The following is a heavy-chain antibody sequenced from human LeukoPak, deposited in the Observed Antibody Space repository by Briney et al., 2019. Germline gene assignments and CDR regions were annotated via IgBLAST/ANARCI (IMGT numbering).Heavy chain of an antibody. J-gene: IGHJ6*04. CDR1: GFTFSRYS. D-gene: IGHD2-15*01. CDR2: ITSSSSYI. V-gene: IGHV3-21*01. CDR3: ARVPNIVGGSGMDV. Sequence: PGGSLRLSCAASGFTFSRYSMNWVRQAPGKGLEWVSSITSSSSYIYYADSVKGRFTISRDNAKNSLYLQMNSLRAKDTAVYYCARVPNIVGGSGMDVWGKGTTVTVSS.